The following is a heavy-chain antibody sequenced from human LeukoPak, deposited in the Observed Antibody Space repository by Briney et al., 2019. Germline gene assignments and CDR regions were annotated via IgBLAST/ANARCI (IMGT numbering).Heavy chain of an antibody. Sequence: SETLSLTCTVSGGSISSSSYYWGWIRQPPGKGLEWIGSIYYSGSTNYNPSLKSRVTILVDTSKNQFSLRLKSVTAADTAMYYCARVLTTWWFDPWGQGTLVTVSS. CDR1: GGSISSSSYY. J-gene: IGHJ5*02. CDR2: IYYSGST. D-gene: IGHD4/OR15-4a*01. CDR3: ARVLTTWWFDP. V-gene: IGHV4-39*07.